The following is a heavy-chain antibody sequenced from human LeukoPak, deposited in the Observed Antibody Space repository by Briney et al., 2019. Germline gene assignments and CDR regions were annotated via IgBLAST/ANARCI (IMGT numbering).Heavy chain of an antibody. V-gene: IGHV3-48*02. CDR1: GFTFSSYS. CDR2: TSSSSSTI. J-gene: IGHJ4*02. D-gene: IGHD6-6*01. CDR3: ASGIAARVDY. Sequence: PGGSLRLSCAASGFTFSSYSMDWVRQAPGKGLEWVSYTSSSSSTIKYVDSVRGRFTISRDNAENSLYLQMNSLRDEDTAVYYCASGIAARVDYWGQGTLVTVSS.